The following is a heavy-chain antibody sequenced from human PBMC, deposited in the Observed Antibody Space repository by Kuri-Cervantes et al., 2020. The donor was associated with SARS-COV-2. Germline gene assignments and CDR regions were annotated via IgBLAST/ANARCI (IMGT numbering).Heavy chain of an antibody. CDR2: IYHSGST. D-gene: IGHD3-10*01. V-gene: IGHV4-39*01. CDR1: GGSISSSSYY. J-gene: IGHJ4*02. Sequence: ESLKISCTVSGGSISSSSYYWGWTRQPLGKGLEWIGSIYHSGSTYYNPSLKSRVTISVDTSKNQFSLKLSSVTAADTAVYYCARHYYGSGSYYAVPVLWSHWGQGTLVTVSS. CDR3: ARHYYGSGSYYAVPVLWSH.